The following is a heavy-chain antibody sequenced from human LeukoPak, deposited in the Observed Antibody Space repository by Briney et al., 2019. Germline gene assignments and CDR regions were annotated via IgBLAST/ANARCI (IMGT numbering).Heavy chain of an antibody. CDR1: GFTFGKYW. V-gene: IGHV3-21*01. D-gene: IGHD3-22*01. J-gene: IGHJ5*02. CDR2: ISSSSSYI. CDR3: ARDYDDSSGYNP. Sequence: PGGSLRLSCVASGFTFGKYWMSWVRQAPGKGLEWVSSISSSSSYIYYADSVKGRFTISRDNAKNSLYLQMNSLRAEDTAVYYCARDYDDSSGYNPWGQGTLVTVSS.